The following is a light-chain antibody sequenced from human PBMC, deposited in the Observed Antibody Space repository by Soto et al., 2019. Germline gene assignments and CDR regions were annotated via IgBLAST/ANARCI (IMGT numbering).Light chain of an antibody. J-gene: IGKJ1*01. CDR1: QSISRW. CDR2: DAS. V-gene: IGKV1-5*01. Sequence: EMHMTQSPSTLSAWVADRVTNSCRASQSISRWLAWYQQKPGKAPNLLIYDASSLQSGVPSRFSGIGSGTEFTLTISSLQPDDFATYYCQQYNSHWTFGQGTKVDIK. CDR3: QQYNSHWT.